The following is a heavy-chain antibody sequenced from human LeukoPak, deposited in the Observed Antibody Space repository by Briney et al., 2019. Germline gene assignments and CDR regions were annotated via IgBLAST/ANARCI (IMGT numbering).Heavy chain of an antibody. Sequence: GGSLRLSCAASGFTFSSYSMNWVRQAPGKGLEWVSSISSSSSYIYYAGSVKGRFTISRDNAKNSLYLQMNSLRAEDTAVYYCASVKGSWWGQGTLVTVSS. J-gene: IGHJ4*02. CDR3: ASVKGSW. CDR2: ISSSSSYI. V-gene: IGHV3-21*01. CDR1: GFTFSSYS. D-gene: IGHD6-13*01.